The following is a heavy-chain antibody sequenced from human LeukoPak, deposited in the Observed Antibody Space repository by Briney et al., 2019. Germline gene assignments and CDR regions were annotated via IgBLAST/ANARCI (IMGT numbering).Heavy chain of an antibody. Sequence: ASVKVSCKASGYTFTGYYMHWVRQAPGQGLEWMGWIDPNSGGTNYAQKLQGRVTMTTDTSTSTAYMELRSLRSDDTAVYYCARGFRRGDNWFDPWGQGTLVTVSS. CDR1: GYTFTGYY. V-gene: IGHV1-2*02. CDR2: IDPNSGGT. D-gene: IGHD3-10*01. J-gene: IGHJ5*02. CDR3: ARGFRRGDNWFDP.